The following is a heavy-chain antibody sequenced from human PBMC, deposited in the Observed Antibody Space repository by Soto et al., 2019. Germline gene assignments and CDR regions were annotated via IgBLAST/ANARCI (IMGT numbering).Heavy chain of an antibody. V-gene: IGHV6-1*01. CDR2: TYYRSKWYN. D-gene: IGHD1-26*01. J-gene: IGHJ6*02. CDR1: GVGVASNNAA. CDR3: ARGEVGATDYYYYYGMDV. Sequence: SQTLSRSCANSGVGVASNNAAWNWIRQSPSRGLEWLGRTYYRSKWYNDYAVSVKSRITINPDTSKNQFSLQLNSVTPEDTAVYYCARGEVGATDYYYYYGMDVWGQGTTVTVSS.